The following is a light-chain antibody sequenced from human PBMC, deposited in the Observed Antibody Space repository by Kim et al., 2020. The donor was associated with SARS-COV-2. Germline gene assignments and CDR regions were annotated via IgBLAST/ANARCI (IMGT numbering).Light chain of an antibody. V-gene: IGKV1-39*01. CDR2: AAS. J-gene: IGKJ1*01. CDR3: QQSYSTPPT. CDR1: QSISSY. Sequence: DIQMTQSPPSLSASVGDRVTITCRASQSISSYLNWYQQKPGKAPKLLIYAASSLQSGVPSRLSGSGSGTDFTLTISSLQPEDFATYWCQQSYSTPPTFGQGTKVDIK.